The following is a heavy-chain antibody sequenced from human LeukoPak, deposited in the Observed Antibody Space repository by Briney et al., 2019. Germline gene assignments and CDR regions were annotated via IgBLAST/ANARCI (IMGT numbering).Heavy chain of an antibody. V-gene: IGHV4-59*08. CDR1: GGSINTFY. J-gene: IGHJ4*02. CDR2: ISYSGNT. Sequence: SETLSLTCTVSGGSINTFYWSWIRQPPGKGLEWIGYISYSGNTNYNPSLKSRVTISLDTSKNQFSLKLSSVTAADTAVYYCASRELLLPPVYWGQGTLVTVSS. D-gene: IGHD3-10*01. CDR3: ASRELLLPPVY.